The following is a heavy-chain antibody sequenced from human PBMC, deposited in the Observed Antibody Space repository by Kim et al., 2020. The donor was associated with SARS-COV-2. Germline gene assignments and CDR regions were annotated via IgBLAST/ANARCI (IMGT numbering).Heavy chain of an antibody. CDR2: VSNDGKKK. V-gene: IGHV3-30*18. CDR3: AKEGDYGSAAYVYPFDQ. D-gene: IGHD3-10*01. J-gene: IGHJ4*02. Sequence: GGSLRLSCEGSGFTFSSYAIYWVRQAPGKGLEWVAVVSNDGKKKYYADPVKGRFTISRDNVKNTIYLQMDSLRPEDTAVYFCAKEGDYGSAAYVYPFDQWGEGSLVLVSA. CDR1: GFTFSSYA.